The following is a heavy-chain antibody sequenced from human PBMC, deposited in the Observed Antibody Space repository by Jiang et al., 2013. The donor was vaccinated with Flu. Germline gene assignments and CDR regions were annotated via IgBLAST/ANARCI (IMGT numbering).Heavy chain of an antibody. V-gene: IGHV3-7*01. Sequence: DSVKGRFTISRDNAKNSLYLQMNSLRAEDTAVYYCAREVFRAGWVDVWGQGTTVTVSS. CDR3: AREVFRAGWVDV. J-gene: IGHJ6*02. D-gene: IGHD3-3*01.